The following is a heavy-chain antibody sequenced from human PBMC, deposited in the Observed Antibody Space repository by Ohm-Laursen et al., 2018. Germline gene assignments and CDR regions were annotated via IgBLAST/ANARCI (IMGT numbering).Heavy chain of an antibody. V-gene: IGHV4-59*01. CDR2: IYYSGST. Sequence: GTLSLTCTVSGGSISSYYWSWIRQPPGKGLEWIGYIYYSGSTNYNPSLKSRVTISVDTSKNQFSLKLSSVTAADTAVYYCARYTAPYYYYGMDVWGQGTTVTVSS. J-gene: IGHJ6*02. CDR1: GGSISSYY. D-gene: IGHD1-1*01. CDR3: ARYTAPYYYYGMDV.